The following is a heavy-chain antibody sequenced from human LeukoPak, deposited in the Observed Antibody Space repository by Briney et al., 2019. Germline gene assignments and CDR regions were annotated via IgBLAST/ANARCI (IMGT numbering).Heavy chain of an antibody. J-gene: IGHJ4*02. CDR1: GFTVSSNY. CDR2: IYSGGST. D-gene: IGHD1-26*01. V-gene: IGHV3-53*01. CDR3: AREGATTSFDY. Sequence: GGSLRLSCAASGFTVSSNYMNWVRQAPGKGLEWVSVIYSGGSTYYADSVRGRFTISRDSSKNTLYLQMNSLRAEDTAVYYCAREGATTSFDYWGQGTLVTVSS.